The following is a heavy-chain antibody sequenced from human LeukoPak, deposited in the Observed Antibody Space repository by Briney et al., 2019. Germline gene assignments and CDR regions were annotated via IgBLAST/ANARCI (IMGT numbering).Heavy chain of an antibody. CDR3: AKDAENYYGSGSYPY. CDR2: IIPILGIA. V-gene: IGHV1-69*04. CDR1: GGTFSSYA. Sequence: SVKVSCTASGGTFSSYAISWVRQAPGQGLEWMGRIIPILGIANYAQKFQGRVTITADKSTSTAYMELSSLRSEDTAVYYCAKDAENYYGSGSYPYWGQGTLVTVSS. D-gene: IGHD3-10*01. J-gene: IGHJ4*02.